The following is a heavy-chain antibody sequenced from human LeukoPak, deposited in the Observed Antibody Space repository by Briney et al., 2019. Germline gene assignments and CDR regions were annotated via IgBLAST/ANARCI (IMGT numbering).Heavy chain of an antibody. D-gene: IGHD6-13*01. Sequence: SVKVSCKASGGTFSIYAISWVRQAPGQGLEWMGGIIPIFGTANYAQKFQGRVTITADEPTSTAYMELSSLRSEDTAVYYCASSAAAGTEDDYWGQGTLVTVSS. V-gene: IGHV1-69*13. CDR1: GGTFSIYA. CDR3: ASSAAAGTEDDY. CDR2: IIPIFGTA. J-gene: IGHJ4*02.